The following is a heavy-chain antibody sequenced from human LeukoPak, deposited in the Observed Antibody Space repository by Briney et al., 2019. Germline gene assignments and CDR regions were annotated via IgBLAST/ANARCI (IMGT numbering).Heavy chain of an antibody. CDR2: INSDGSST. CDR3: ARDGGCGDCYVSS. J-gene: IGHJ4*02. V-gene: IGHV3-74*01. D-gene: IGHD2-21*02. CDR1: GFTFSSYW. Sequence: GGSLRLSCAASGFTFSSYWMHWVRQAPGKGLVWVSRINSDGSSTSYADSAKGRFTISRDNAKNTLYLQMNSLRAEDTAVYYCARDGGCGDCYVSSWGQGTLVTVSS.